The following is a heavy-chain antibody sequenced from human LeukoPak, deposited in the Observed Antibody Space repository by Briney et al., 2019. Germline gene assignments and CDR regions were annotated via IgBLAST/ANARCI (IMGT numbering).Heavy chain of an antibody. Sequence: PSETLSLTCTVSGGSISSYYWSWIRQPAGKGLEWIGRIYTSGSTNYNPSLKSRVTMSVDTSKNQFSLKQSSVTAADTAVYYCGMVAATNYYYGMDVWGQGTTVTVSS. J-gene: IGHJ6*02. D-gene: IGHD2-15*01. CDR3: GMVAATNYYYGMDV. V-gene: IGHV4-4*07. CDR1: GGSISSYY. CDR2: IYTSGST.